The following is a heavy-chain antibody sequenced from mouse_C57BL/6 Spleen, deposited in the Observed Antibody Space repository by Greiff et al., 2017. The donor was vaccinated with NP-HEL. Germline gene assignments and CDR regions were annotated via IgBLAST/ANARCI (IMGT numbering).Heavy chain of an antibody. J-gene: IGHJ1*03. D-gene: IGHD4-1*01. CDR1: GFSFNTYA. CDR3: VRQGNWDNFDV. CDR2: IRSKSNNYAT. Sequence: GGGLVQPNGSLKLSCAASGFSFNTYAMIWVRQAPGKGLEWVARIRSKSNNYATYYADSVKDRFTISRDDSESMLYLQMNDLKTEDTAMCYWVRQGNWDNFDVWGTGTTVTVSS. V-gene: IGHV10-1*01.